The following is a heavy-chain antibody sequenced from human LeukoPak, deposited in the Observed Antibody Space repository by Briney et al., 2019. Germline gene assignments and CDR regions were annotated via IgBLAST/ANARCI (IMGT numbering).Heavy chain of an antibody. V-gene: IGHV4-34*01. CDR1: GGSFSGYY. CDR3: ASGGYYFDY. CDR2: INHCGST. J-gene: IGHJ4*02. Sequence: SETLSLTCAVYGGSFSGYYWSWIRQPPGKGLEWIGEINHCGSTNYNPSLKSRVTISVDTSKNQFSLKLSSVTAADTAVYYCASGGYYFDYWGQGTLVTVSS.